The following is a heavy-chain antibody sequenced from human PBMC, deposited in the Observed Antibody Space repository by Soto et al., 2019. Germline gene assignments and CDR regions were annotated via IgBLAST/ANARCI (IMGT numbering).Heavy chain of an antibody. CDR1: GGTFSSYA. V-gene: IGHV1-69*13. CDR3: ARDGLGYGGNSNYFDY. D-gene: IGHD4-17*01. J-gene: IGHJ4*02. Sequence: ASVKVSCKASGGTFSSYAISWVRQAPGQGLEWMGGIIPIFGTANYAQKFQGRVTITADESTSTAYMELSSLRSEDTAVYYCARDGLGYGGNSNYFDYWGQGTLVTVSS. CDR2: IIPIFGTA.